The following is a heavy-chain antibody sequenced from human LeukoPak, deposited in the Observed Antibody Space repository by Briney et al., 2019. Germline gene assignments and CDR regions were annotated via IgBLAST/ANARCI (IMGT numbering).Heavy chain of an antibody. J-gene: IGHJ4*02. CDR3: ARYSSGWYLIDY. Sequence: SETLSLTCTVSGSSISSSSYYWSWIRQPPGKGLEWIGYIYYSGSTNYNPSLKSRVTISVDTSKNQFSLKLSSVTAADTAVYYCARYSSGWYLIDYWGQGTLVTVSS. D-gene: IGHD6-19*01. V-gene: IGHV4-61*01. CDR2: IYYSGST. CDR1: GSSISSSSYY.